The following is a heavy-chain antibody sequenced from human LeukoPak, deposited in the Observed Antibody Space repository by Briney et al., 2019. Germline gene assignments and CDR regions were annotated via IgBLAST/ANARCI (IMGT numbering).Heavy chain of an antibody. CDR2: IKQDGSQ. J-gene: IGHJ4*02. V-gene: IGHV3-7*01. CDR1: GFTFSRHW. CDR3: ARSDCSSTSCYHSDY. D-gene: IGHD2-2*01. Sequence: GGSLRLSCAASGFTFSRHWMGWVRQAPGKGPEWVASIKQDGSQYYVDSVKGRFILSRDNAKNSLYLQMNSLRAEDTAVYYCARSDCSSTSCYHSDYWGQGTLVTVSS.